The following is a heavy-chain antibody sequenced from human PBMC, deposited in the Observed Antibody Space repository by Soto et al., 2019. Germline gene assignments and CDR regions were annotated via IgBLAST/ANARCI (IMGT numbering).Heavy chain of an antibody. V-gene: IGHV2-5*02. CDR2: IYWDDDQ. Sequence: QITLKESGPTLVKPTQTLTLTCTFSGFSFSVNGVAVGWIRQPPGQALEWLALIYWDDDQRYNPSLKDRLTIPKDTSRTQVVLTMTNMDPVDTATYYCAHKRDVSRGFKYWGQGTLVTVSS. J-gene: IGHJ4*02. CDR1: GFSFSVNGVA. CDR3: AHKRDVSRGFKY. D-gene: IGHD3-10*01.